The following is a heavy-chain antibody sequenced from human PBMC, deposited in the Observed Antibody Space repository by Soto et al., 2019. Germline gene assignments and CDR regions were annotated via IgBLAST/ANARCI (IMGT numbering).Heavy chain of an antibody. V-gene: IGHV4-31*03. CDR2: IYYNGST. D-gene: IGHD3-10*01. CDR3: ATEEYFGSEIDFYYYAMDV. J-gene: IGHJ6*02. Sequence: PSETLSLTCTVSGASISIGGYFWSWIRQHPGKGLEWIGHIYYNGSTYYNPSLKSRLTISVDTSKNEFSLRLTSVTAADTAVYFCATEEYFGSEIDFYYYAMDVWGQGTTVTVSS. CDR1: GASISIGGYF.